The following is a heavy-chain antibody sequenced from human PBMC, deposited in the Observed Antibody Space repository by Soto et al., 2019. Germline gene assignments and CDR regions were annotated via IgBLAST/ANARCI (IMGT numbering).Heavy chain of an antibody. J-gene: IGHJ6*02. CDR3: ARDITIFGVVTPGYYYGMDV. CDR1: GYTFTSYG. D-gene: IGHD3-3*01. CDR2: ISAYNGNT. V-gene: IGHV1-18*04. Sequence: GASVKVSCKASGYTFTSYGISWVRQAPGQGLEWMGWISAYNGNTNYAPKLQGRVTMTTDTSTSTAYMELRSLRSDDTAVYYCARDITIFGVVTPGYYYGMDVWGQGTTVTVS.